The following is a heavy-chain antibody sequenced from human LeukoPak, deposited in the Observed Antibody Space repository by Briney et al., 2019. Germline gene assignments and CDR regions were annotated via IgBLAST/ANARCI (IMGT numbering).Heavy chain of an antibody. J-gene: IGHJ4*02. Sequence: PGGSLRLSCAASGFTFSDEYMSWIRQAPGKGLEWVSYVSNSGGYTNYADSVKGRFTVSRDNAKSSLYLQMNSVRAEDTAVYYCARSRGAGPGAHFDYWGQGTLVTVSS. V-gene: IGHV3-11*03. CDR1: GFTFSDEY. CDR3: ARSRGAGPGAHFDY. CDR2: VSNSGGYT. D-gene: IGHD6-19*01.